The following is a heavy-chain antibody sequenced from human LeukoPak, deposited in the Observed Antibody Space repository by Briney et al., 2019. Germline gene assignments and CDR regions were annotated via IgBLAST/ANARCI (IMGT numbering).Heavy chain of an antibody. V-gene: IGHV4-61*02. J-gene: IGHJ5*02. CDR2: IYTSGST. Sequence: RPSETLSLTCTVSGGSISSGSYYWSWIRQPAGKGLEWIGRIYTSGSTNYNPSLKSRVTISVDTSKNQFSLKLSSVTAADTAVYYCARAVITMIVPSGDWFDPWGQGTLVTVSS. CDR3: ARAVITMIVPSGDWFDP. CDR1: GGSISSGSYY. D-gene: IGHD3-22*01.